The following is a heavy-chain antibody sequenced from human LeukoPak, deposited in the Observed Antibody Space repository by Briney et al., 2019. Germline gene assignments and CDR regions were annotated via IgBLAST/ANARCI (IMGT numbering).Heavy chain of an antibody. CDR2: IYYRGST. Sequence: PSETLSLTCTVSGGSISSSSYYWGWIRQPPGKGLEWIGSIYYRGSTYYNPPLKSRVTISVDTSKNQFSLKLSSVTAADTAVYYCARDRRGRWLQFGNFDYWGQGTLVTVSS. CDR1: GGSISSSSYY. CDR3: ARDRRGRWLQFGNFDY. V-gene: IGHV4-39*02. D-gene: IGHD5-24*01. J-gene: IGHJ4*02.